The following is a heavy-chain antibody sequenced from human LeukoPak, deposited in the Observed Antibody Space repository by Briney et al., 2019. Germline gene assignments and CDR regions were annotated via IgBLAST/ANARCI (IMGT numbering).Heavy chain of an antibody. CDR3: AKVSGEEKWHTSVVTQHAFDI. V-gene: IGHV3-23*01. CDR1: RFTFSSFA. Sequence: GGSLRLSCAASRFTFSSFAMSWVRQAPGKGLEWVSAISGNGVSTYYADSVKGRFTISRDNSRNTLYLQMNSLRAEDTAVYYCAKVSGEEKWHTSVVTQHAFDIWGQGTMVTVSS. CDR2: ISGNGVST. D-gene: IGHD4-23*01. J-gene: IGHJ3*02.